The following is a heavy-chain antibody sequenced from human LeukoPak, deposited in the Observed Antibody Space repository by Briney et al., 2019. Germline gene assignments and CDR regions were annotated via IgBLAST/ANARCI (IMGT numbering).Heavy chain of an antibody. Sequence: SETLSLTCTVSGGSISSSSYYWGWIRQPPGKGLEWIGSIYYSGSTYYNPSLKSRVTISVDTSKNQFSLKLSSVTAADTAVYYCARLAPRKYSSSWYHGYWGQGTLVTVSS. V-gene: IGHV4-39*01. CDR1: GGSISSSSYY. CDR3: ARLAPRKYSSSWYHGY. CDR2: IYYSGST. D-gene: IGHD6-13*01. J-gene: IGHJ4*02.